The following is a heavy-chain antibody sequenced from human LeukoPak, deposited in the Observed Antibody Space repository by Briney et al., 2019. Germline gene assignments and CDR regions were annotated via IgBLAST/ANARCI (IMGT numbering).Heavy chain of an antibody. Sequence: NPSETLSLTCAVYGGSFSGYYWSWIRQPPGKGLEWIGEINHSGSTNYNPSLKSRVTISVDTSKNQFSLKLSSVTAADTAVYYCARAPHYDFWSGYQEGGFDYWGQGTLVTVSS. J-gene: IGHJ4*02. D-gene: IGHD3-3*01. V-gene: IGHV4-34*01. CDR1: GGSFSGYY. CDR3: ARAPHYDFWSGYQEGGFDY. CDR2: INHSGST.